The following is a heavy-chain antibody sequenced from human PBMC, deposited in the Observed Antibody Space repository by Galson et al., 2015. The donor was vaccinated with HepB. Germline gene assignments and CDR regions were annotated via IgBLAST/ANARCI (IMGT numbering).Heavy chain of an antibody. CDR1: GFTFSNYV. Sequence: SLRLSCAASGFTFSNYVMNWVRLAPGTGLEWVSCIGGSGAVTYYADSVKGRFTISRDNSKNTLYLQMNSLGAEDTAVYYCTRDGSGIPNDYWGQGTLVTVS. CDR2: IGGSGAVT. CDR3: TRDGSGIPNDY. J-gene: IGHJ4*02. V-gene: IGHV3-23*01. D-gene: IGHD3-10*01.